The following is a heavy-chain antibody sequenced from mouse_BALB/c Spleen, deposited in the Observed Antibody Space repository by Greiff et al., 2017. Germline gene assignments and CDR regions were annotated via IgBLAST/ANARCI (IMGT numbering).Heavy chain of an antibody. V-gene: IGHV1-7*01. D-gene: IGHD2-2*01. J-gene: IGHJ1*01. CDR3: ARSGGYYWYFDV. Sequence: QVQLQQSGAELAKPGASVKMSCKASGYTFTSYWMHWVKQRPGKGLEWIGYINPSTGYTEYNQKFKDKATLTADKSSSTAYMQLSSLTSVDAAVYYCARSGGYYWYFDVWGAGTTVTVSS. CDR1: GYTFTSYW. CDR2: INPSTGYT.